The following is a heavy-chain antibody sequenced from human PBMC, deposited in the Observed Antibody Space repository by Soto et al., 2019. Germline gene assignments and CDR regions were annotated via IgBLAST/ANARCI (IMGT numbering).Heavy chain of an antibody. D-gene: IGHD2-15*01. Sequence: VGSLRLSCAASGFTFSNYWMSWVRQAPGKGLEWVANIKEDGSERNYVDSVKGRFTISRDNSKNTLYLQMNSLRAEDTAVYYCARDGRAATDLDYWGQGTLVTVSS. CDR2: IKEDGSER. CDR1: GFTFSNYW. J-gene: IGHJ4*02. V-gene: IGHV3-7*01. CDR3: ARDGRAATDLDY.